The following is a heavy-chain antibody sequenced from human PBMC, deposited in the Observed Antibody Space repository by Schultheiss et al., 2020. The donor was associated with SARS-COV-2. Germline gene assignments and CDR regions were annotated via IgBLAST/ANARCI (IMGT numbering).Heavy chain of an antibody. D-gene: IGHD4-17*01. V-gene: IGHV4-38-2*01. CDR2: ICHSGST. CDR1: GSSISSDYY. J-gene: IGHJ4*02. Sequence: SETLSLTCAVSGSSISSDYYWGWIRQPPGKGLEWVGSICHSGSTHCNPSLKSRVTTSLDTSKNQFSLKLNSVTAADTAVFYCARDYGDYKPNFDYWGQGTLVTVSS. CDR3: ARDYGDYKPNFDY.